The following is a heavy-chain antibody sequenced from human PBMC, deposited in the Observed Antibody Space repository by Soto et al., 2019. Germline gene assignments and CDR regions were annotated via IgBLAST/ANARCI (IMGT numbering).Heavy chain of an antibody. CDR3: ARELGGFPDY. Sequence: QVQLVQSGAEVKKPGASVKVSCKASGYTFTSYGISWVRQAPGQGLEWMGWISAHNGNTKYEQKIQGGVTMTTDTSTSTAYMGLRSLRSADTAVYYCARELGGFPDYRGQGTLVTVSS. CDR2: ISAHNGNT. J-gene: IGHJ4*02. CDR1: GYTFTSYG. V-gene: IGHV1-18*01. D-gene: IGHD5-12*01.